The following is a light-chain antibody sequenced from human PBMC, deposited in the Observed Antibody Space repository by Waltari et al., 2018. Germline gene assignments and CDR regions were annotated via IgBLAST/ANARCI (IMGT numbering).Light chain of an antibody. J-gene: IGLJ2*01. V-gene: IGLV2-23*02. CDR2: DVS. CDR1: SNDIGSYNF. CDR3: FSYAGSNSFA. Sequence: QSALTQPASVSGSPGQSITVSCIGTSNDIGSYNFVSWFQPHPGRAPKLIIYDVSERPLGVSNRFSGSKSGNTASLTISGLQAEDEADYYCFSYAGSNSFAFGGGTRVTVL.